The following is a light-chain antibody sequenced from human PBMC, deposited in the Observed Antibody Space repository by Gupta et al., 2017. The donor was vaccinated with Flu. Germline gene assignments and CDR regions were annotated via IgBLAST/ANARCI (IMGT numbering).Light chain of an antibody. CDR1: QSVSSN. J-gene: IGKJ4*01. V-gene: IGKV3-15*01. CDR3: QQDNNWPLI. Sequence: EIVMTQSPATLSVSPGERATLSCRASQSVSSNLAWYQQKPGQAPRLLIYGASTRATGIPARFSGSGSGKEFTLTINSLQSEDFAVYYCQQDNNWPLIFGGGTKVEIK. CDR2: GAS.